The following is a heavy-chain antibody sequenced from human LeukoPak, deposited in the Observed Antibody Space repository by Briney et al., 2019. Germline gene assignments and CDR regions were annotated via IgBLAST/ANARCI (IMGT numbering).Heavy chain of an antibody. Sequence: GGSLILSCAASGFTFTGFAMHWVRQAPGKGLEWVAIISCDGSMKNYADSVKGRFTISRDNPKNTLSVQMDSLRAEHTALYYCARAYNNAWHNFDFWGQGALVTVSS. CDR1: GFTFTGFA. CDR3: ARAYNNAWHNFDF. CDR2: ISCDGSMK. V-gene: IGHV3-30*17. D-gene: IGHD1-14*01. J-gene: IGHJ4*02.